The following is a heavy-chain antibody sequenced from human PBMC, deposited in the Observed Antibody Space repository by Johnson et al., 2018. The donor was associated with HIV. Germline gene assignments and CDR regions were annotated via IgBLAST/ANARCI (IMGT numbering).Heavy chain of an antibody. Sequence: VPLVESGGGLVQPGGSLRLSCAASGFTVSSNYMSWVRQAPGKGLEWVSVIYSGGSTYYADSVKGRFTISRDNSKNTLHLQMSSLRPEDTAVYYCARVRVGAFDIWGQGTMVTVSS. CDR2: IYSGGST. D-gene: IGHD1-26*01. CDR1: GFTVSSNY. V-gene: IGHV3-66*02. J-gene: IGHJ3*02. CDR3: ARVRVGAFDI.